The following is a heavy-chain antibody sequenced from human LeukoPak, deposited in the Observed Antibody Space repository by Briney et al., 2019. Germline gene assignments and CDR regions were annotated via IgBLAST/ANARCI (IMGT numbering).Heavy chain of an antibody. V-gene: IGHV1-46*01. CDR1: GYTFTSYY. CDR3: ARARRIAAAGTEFDY. J-gene: IGHJ4*02. D-gene: IGHD6-13*01. Sequence: ASVKVSCKASGYTFTSYYMHWVRQAPGQGLEWMGIINPSGGSTSYAQKFQGRVTMTRDTSTSTVYTELSSLRSEDTAVYYCARARRIAAAGTEFDYWGQGTLVTVSS. CDR2: INPSGGST.